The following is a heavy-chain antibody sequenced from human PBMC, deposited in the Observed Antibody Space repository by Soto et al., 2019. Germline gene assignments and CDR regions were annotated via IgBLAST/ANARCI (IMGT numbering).Heavy chain of an antibody. J-gene: IGHJ4*02. CDR3: AKDSTAVAGTLVY. CDR2: ITYGGGNK. D-gene: IGHD6-19*01. CDR1: GFTFSSYG. Sequence: GGSLRLSCAASGFTFSSYGMHWVRQAPGKGLEWVAVITYGGGNKYYADSVKGRFTISRDNSKNTLYLQMNSLRAEDTAVYYCAKDSTAVAGTLVYWGQGTLVTVSS. V-gene: IGHV3-30*18.